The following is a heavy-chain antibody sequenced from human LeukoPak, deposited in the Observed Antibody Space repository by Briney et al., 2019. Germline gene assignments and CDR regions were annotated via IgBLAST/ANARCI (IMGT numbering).Heavy chain of an antibody. V-gene: IGHV3-23*01. D-gene: IGHD5-12*01. Sequence: TGGSLRLSCAASGFTFSSYAMSWVREAPGKGLDWVSAISGSGGSTYYADSVKGRFTISRDNSKNTLYLQMNSLRAEDTAVYYCAKDPEWLRHYWGQGTLVTVSS. J-gene: IGHJ4*02. CDR1: GFTFSSYA. CDR3: AKDPEWLRHY. CDR2: ISGSGGST.